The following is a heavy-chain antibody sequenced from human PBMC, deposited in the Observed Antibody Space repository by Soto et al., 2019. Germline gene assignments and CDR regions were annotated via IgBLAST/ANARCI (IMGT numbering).Heavy chain of an antibody. CDR1: GYTFISYG. CDR3: ARVELSCSGGSCFPEGYFQH. CDR2: ISAYNGNT. D-gene: IGHD2-15*01. J-gene: IGHJ1*01. V-gene: IGHV1-18*01. Sequence: QVLLVQSGAEVKKPGASVKVSCKASGYTFISYGFSWVRQAPGQGLEWMGWISAYNGNTNYAQKLQGRVTMTTDTSTSTAYMELRSLISDDTAVYYCARVELSCSGGSCFPEGYFQHWGQGTLVTVSS.